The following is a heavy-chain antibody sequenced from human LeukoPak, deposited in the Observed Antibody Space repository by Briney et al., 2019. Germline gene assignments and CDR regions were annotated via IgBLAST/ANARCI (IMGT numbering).Heavy chain of an antibody. D-gene: IGHD3-3*01. Sequence: PSETLSLTCTVSGGSISSGDYYWSWIRQPPGKGLEWIGYIYYSGSTYYNPSLKSRVTISVDTSKNQFSLKLSSVTAADTAVYHCASWYYDFWSGYCSGFVYWGQGTLVTVSS. J-gene: IGHJ4*02. CDR1: GGSISSGDYY. V-gene: IGHV4-30-4*08. CDR3: ASWYYDFWSGYCSGFVY. CDR2: IYYSGST.